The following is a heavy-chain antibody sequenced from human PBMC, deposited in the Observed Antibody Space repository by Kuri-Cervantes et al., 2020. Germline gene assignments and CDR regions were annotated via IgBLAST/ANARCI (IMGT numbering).Heavy chain of an antibody. Sequence: SETLSLTCAVYGGSFSGYYWGWIRQPPGKGLEYIGSISYSGSTYYNPSLKSRVIVSVYTSKNQFSLKLSSVTAADTAVYYCARQKWLVPADYWGQGTLVTVSS. CDR1: GGSFSGYY. CDR3: ARQKWLVPADY. J-gene: IGHJ4*02. CDR2: ISYSGST. V-gene: IGHV4-39*01. D-gene: IGHD6-19*01.